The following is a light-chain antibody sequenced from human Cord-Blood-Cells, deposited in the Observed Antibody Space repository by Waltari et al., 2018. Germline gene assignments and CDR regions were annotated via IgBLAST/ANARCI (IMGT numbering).Light chain of an antibody. CDR2: AAS. CDR3: QQYYSYPRT. Sequence: AIRITQSPSSLSASTGDRVTITCRASQGISSYLAWYQQKPGKAPKLRIYAASTLQSGVPSRFSGSGSGTDFTLALSCLQSEDFATYYCQQYYSYPRTFGQGTKVEIK. V-gene: IGKV1-8*01. CDR1: QGISSY. J-gene: IGKJ1*01.